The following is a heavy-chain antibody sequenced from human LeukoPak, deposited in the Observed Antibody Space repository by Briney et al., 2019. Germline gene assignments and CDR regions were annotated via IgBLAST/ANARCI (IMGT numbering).Heavy chain of an antibody. Sequence: ASVKVSCKASGYTFTSYGISWVRPAPGQGLEWMGWISAYNGNTNYAQKLQGRVTMTTDTSTSTAYMELRSLRSDDTAVYYCARPNTAMVIGAFDIWGQGTMVTVSS. CDR3: ARPNTAMVIGAFDI. CDR1: GYTFTSYG. V-gene: IGHV1-18*01. CDR2: ISAYNGNT. D-gene: IGHD5-18*01. J-gene: IGHJ3*02.